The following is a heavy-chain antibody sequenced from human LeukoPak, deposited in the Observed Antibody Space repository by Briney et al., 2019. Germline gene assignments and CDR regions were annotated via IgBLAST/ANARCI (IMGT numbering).Heavy chain of an antibody. Sequence: GGSLRLSCAASGFPFSGYSLHWVRQAPGKGLEWVSSISSSAAYIAYADSVKGRFTISRDNAKDSLYLQMNNLRAEDTAVYYCAREGKDLRLGYYNSTVDVWGQGTTVSVSS. V-gene: IGHV3-21*01. CDR3: AREGKDLRLGYYNSTVDV. D-gene: IGHD2-15*01. J-gene: IGHJ6*02. CDR2: ISSSAAYI. CDR1: GFPFSGYS.